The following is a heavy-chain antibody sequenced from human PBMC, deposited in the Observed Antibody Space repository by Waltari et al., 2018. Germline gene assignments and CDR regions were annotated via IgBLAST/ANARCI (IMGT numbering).Heavy chain of an antibody. D-gene: IGHD6-13*01. V-gene: IGHV3-21*01. CDR1: GFTFSSYS. J-gene: IGHJ3*02. Sequence: EVQLVESGGGLVKPGGSLRLSCAASGFTFSSYSMNWVRQAPGKGLEWVSSISSSSSYIYYADSVKGRFTISRDNAKNSLYLQMNSLRAEDTAVYYCAGNPSSTDDAFDIWGQGTMVTVSS. CDR3: AGNPSSTDDAFDI. CDR2: ISSSSSYI.